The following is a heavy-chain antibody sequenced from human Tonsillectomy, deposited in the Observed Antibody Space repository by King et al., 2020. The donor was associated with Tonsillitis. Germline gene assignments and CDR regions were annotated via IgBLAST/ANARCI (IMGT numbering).Heavy chain of an antibody. J-gene: IGHJ4*02. Sequence: VQLQESGPGLVKPSQTLSLTCTVSGGSISSGSYYWSWIRQPAGKGLEWIGRIYTSGSTHYNPSLKSRVTMSVDTSKNQLSLKLSSVTAADTAVYYCARDQSIFGVANTLFDYWGQGTLVTVSS. D-gene: IGHD3-3*01. V-gene: IGHV4-61*02. CDR3: ARDQSIFGVANTLFDY. CDR2: IYTSGST. CDR1: GGSISSGSYY.